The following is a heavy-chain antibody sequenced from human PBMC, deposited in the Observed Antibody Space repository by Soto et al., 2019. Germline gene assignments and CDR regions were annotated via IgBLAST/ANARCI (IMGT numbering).Heavy chain of an antibody. Sequence: QVQLVEPGGGVVQPGRSLRLSCAASGFTFDSYGMHWVRQAPGKGLERVGVIWYDGSNKYYVDSVKGRVSISRDNSKNVVYLQMNSLRAEDTAVYYCARDRGLGAYGMDVWGQGTTVTVSS. CDR2: IWYDGSNK. D-gene: IGHD3-10*01. J-gene: IGHJ6*02. CDR1: GFTFDSYG. V-gene: IGHV3-33*01. CDR3: ARDRGLGAYGMDV.